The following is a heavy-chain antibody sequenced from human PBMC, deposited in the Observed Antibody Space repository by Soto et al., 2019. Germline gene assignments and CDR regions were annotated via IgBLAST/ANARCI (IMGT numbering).Heavy chain of an antibody. V-gene: IGHV3-23*01. Sequence: EVQLLESGGGLVQPGGSLRLSCAASGFIFSSYAMSWVRQAPGKGLEWVSAISGSGGTTYYADSVKGRFIISRDNSKNTLYLHMNSLRVEDAAIYYWAKFFAATGGSGGWPWHFDYWGQGALVTVSS. CDR2: ISGSGGTT. CDR1: GFIFSSYA. D-gene: IGHD6-25*01. CDR3: AKFFAATGGSGGWPWHFDY. J-gene: IGHJ4*02.